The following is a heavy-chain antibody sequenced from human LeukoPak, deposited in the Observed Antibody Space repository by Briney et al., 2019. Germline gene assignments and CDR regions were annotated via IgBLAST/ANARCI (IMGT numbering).Heavy chain of an antibody. V-gene: IGHV3-7*03. CDR3: AKDRGSCSSASCYTEGFDN. D-gene: IGHD2-2*02. CDR2: IKQDGTDK. Sequence: GGSLRLSCEASGFTFSYFWMAWVRQAPGKGLEWVANIKQDGTDKYYVDSVKGRFTISRDNSKNTLYLQMNSLRAEDTAVYYCAKDRGSCSSASCYTEGFDNWGQGTLVTVSS. J-gene: IGHJ4*02. CDR1: GFTFSYFW.